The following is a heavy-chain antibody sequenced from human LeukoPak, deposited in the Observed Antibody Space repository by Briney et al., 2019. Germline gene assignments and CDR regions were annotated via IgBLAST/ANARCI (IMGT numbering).Heavy chain of an antibody. D-gene: IGHD4-17*01. V-gene: IGHV3-43*02. J-gene: IGHJ4*02. CDR1: GFTFSSYA. CDR2: ISGDGGAT. Sequence: GGSLRLSCAASGFTFSSYAMHWVRQAPGKSLEWVSLISGDGGATYYADSVKGRFTISRDNSKNSLYLQMNSLRTEDTALYYCAPMTTGFSYWGQGTLVTVSS. CDR3: APMTTGFSY.